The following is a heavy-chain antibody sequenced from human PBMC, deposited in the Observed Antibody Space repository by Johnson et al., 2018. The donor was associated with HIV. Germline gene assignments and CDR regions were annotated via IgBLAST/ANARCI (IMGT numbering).Heavy chain of an antibody. CDR2: IWYDGRNE. J-gene: IGHJ3*02. D-gene: IGHD1-26*01. V-gene: IGHV3-33*06. CDR3: AKGSRGSYLYDAFDI. Sequence: QVQLVESGGGVVRPGGSLRLSCAASGFTLSSYAMHWVRQAPGTGLEWVAVIWYDGRNEYYADSVKGRFTISRDNSKNTLYLQMNSLRAEDTAVYYCAKGSRGSYLYDAFDIWGQGTVVTVSS. CDR1: GFTLSSYA.